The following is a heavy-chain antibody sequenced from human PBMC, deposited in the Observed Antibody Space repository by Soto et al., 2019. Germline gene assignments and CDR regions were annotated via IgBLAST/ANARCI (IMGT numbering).Heavy chain of an antibody. CDR1: GFTFSSYG. J-gene: IGHJ6*02. V-gene: IGHV3-30*03. CDR3: AHILYSGSYRYYYGMDV. Sequence: QVQLVESGGGVVQPGRSLRLSCAASGFTFSSYGMHWVRQAPGKGLEWVAVISYDGSNKYYADSVKGRFTISRDNSKNTLYLQMNSLRAEDTAVYYCAHILYSGSYRYYYGMDVWGQGTTVTVSS. D-gene: IGHD1-26*01. CDR2: ISYDGSNK.